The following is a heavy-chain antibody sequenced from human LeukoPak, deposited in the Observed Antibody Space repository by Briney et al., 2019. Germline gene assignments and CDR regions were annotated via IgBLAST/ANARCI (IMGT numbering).Heavy chain of an antibody. CDR1: GGSISSYY. D-gene: IGHD1-20*01. J-gene: IGHJ6*03. CDR2: ITHTGST. CDR3: ARGGLTGTAAYYMDV. V-gene: IGHV4-34*01. Sequence: SETLSLTCTVSGGSISSYYWSWIRQPPGKGLEWIGDITHTGSTNYNPPLKSRVAISVDMTKNQLSLKLSSVTAADTAVYYCARGGLTGTAAYYMDVWGKGTTVTVS.